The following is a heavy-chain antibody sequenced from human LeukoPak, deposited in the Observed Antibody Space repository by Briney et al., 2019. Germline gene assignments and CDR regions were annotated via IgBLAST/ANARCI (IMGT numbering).Heavy chain of an antibody. J-gene: IGHJ4*02. CDR2: IYPGDSDT. D-gene: IGHD2-15*01. CDR3: ARQYCSGGSCYHFDY. V-gene: IGHV5-51*01. Sequence: GESLKISCKGSGYSFTSYWIGWVRQMPGKGLEWMGIIYPGDSDTRYSPSFQGQVTISADKSISTAYLQWSSLKASDTAMYYCARQYCSGGSCYHFDYWGQGTLVTVSS. CDR1: GYSFTSYW.